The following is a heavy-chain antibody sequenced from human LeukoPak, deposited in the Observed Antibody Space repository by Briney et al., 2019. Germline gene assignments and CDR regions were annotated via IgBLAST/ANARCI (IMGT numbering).Heavy chain of an antibody. Sequence: GRSLRLSCAASGFTFSTYEMNWVRQAPGKGLEWVSYISTSGSTIYYADSVKGRFTISRDNAKNSLYLQMNSLRAEDTAVYYCARDDSVYYYYGMDVWGQGTTVTVSS. CDR2: ISTSGSTI. J-gene: IGHJ6*02. CDR1: GFTFSTYE. V-gene: IGHV3-48*03. CDR3: ARDDSVYYYYGMDV. D-gene: IGHD3-22*01.